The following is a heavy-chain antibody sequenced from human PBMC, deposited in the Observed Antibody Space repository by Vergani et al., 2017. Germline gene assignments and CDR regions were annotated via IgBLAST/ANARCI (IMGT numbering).Heavy chain of an antibody. CDR3: VREGSYCGSTTCRNPSYVYYYHMDV. Sequence: QVQLLESGGGVVQPGRSLRLSCTSSGFTFSTYAMHCVRQAPGKGLEWVAIIYYDGSKKYYADSVKGRFTISRDNSRNTLDLLMSSLRAEDTAIYYCVREGSYCGSTTCRNPSYVYYYHMDVWGEGTTVTVSS. J-gene: IGHJ6*03. CDR2: IYYDGSKK. CDR1: GFTFSTYA. D-gene: IGHD2-21*01. V-gene: IGHV3-33*01.